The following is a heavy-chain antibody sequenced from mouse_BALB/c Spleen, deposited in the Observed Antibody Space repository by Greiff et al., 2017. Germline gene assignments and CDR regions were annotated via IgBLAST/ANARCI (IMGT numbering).Heavy chain of an antibody. CDR2: IWSGGST. D-gene: IGHD2-4*01. CDR3: ARNMITTRNWFAY. V-gene: IGHV2-2*02. CDR1: GFSLTSYG. Sequence: VKLMESGPGLVQPSQSLSITCTVSGFSLTSYGVHWVRQSPGKGLEWLGVIWSGGSTDYNAAFISRLSISKDNSKSQVFFKMNSLQANDTAIYYCARNMITTRNWFAYWGQGTLVTVSA. J-gene: IGHJ3*01.